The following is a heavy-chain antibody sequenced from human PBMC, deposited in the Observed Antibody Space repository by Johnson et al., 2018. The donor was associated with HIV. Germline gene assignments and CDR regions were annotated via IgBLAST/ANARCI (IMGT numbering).Heavy chain of an antibody. V-gene: IGHV3-15*01. CDR3: TNLRSIYYVSSGCTHDAFDI. CDR2: IKSKTDGGTT. Sequence: VQVVESGGGLVKPGGSLRLSCAASGFTFSNAWMSWVRQAPGKGLEWVGRIKSKTDGGTTDYAAPVKGSFTISRDDSKNTLYLQMNSLKTEDTAVYYCTNLRSIYYVSSGCTHDAFDIWGKGTMVTVSS. CDR1: GFTFSNAW. J-gene: IGHJ3*02. D-gene: IGHD3-22*01.